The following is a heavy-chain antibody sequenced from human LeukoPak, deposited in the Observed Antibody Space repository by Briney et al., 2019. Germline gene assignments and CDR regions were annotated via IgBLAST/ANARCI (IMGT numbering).Heavy chain of an antibody. CDR1: GYIFTNYG. J-gene: IGHJ4*02. Sequence: ASVKVSCKASGYIFTNYGISWVRQAPGQGLEWMGWISGYNGNTNYAQKVQGRATMTTDTSTNTAYMELRSLRSDDTAVYYCARVAPHRQLAVSGLIYFDYWGQGTLVTVSS. CDR2: ISGYNGNT. CDR3: ARVAPHRQLAVSGLIYFDY. V-gene: IGHV1-18*01. D-gene: IGHD3-10*01.